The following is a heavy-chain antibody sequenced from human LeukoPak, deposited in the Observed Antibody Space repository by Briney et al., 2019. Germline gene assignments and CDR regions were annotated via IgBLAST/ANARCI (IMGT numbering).Heavy chain of an antibody. CDR3: ARVFYSSGWYSNFDY. Sequence: PGGSLRLSCAASGFTFSSYAMHWVRQAPGKGLEWVAVISYDGSNKYYADSVKGRFTISRDNSKNTLYLQMNSLRAEDTAVYYCARVFYSSGWYSNFDYWGQGTLVTVSS. V-gene: IGHV3-30*04. J-gene: IGHJ4*02. CDR1: GFTFSSYA. D-gene: IGHD6-19*01. CDR2: ISYDGSNK.